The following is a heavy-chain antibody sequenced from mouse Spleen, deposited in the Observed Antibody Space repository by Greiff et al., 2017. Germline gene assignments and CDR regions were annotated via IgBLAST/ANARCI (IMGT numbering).Heavy chain of an antibody. D-gene: IGHD1-1*01. CDR2: INPSTGGT. Sequence: EVQLQQSGPELVKPGASVKISCKASGYSFTGYYMHWVKQSAEKSLEWIGEINPSTGGTSYNQKFKGKATLTVDKSSSTAYMQLKSLTSEDSAVYYCASPFYGSSPGYFDYWGQGTTLTVSS. J-gene: IGHJ2*01. CDR1: GYSFTGYY. CDR3: ASPFYGSSPGYFDY. V-gene: IGHV1-43*01.